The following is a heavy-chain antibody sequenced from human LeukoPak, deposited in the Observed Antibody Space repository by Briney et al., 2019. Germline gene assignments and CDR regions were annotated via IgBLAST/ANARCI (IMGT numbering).Heavy chain of an antibody. V-gene: IGHV3-23*01. D-gene: IGHD2-15*01. CDR3: AKVGSVYCSGGSCSYYYYYGMDV. Sequence: SCKASGGTFSSYAMSWVRQAPGKGLEWVSAISGSGGSTYYADSVKGRFTISRDNSKNTLYLQMNSLRAEDTAVYYCAKVGSVYCSGGSCSYYYYYGMDVWGQGTTVTVSS. CDR1: GGTFSSYA. J-gene: IGHJ6*02. CDR2: ISGSGGST.